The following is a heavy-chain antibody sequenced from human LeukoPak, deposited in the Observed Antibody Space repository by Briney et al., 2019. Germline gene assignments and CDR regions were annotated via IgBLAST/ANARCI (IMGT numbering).Heavy chain of an antibody. V-gene: IGHV4-61*08. Sequence: SETLSLTCTVSGGSISSGGYYWSWIRQPPGKGLEWIGYIYYSGSTNYNPSLKSRVTISVDTSKNQFSLKLSSVTAADTAVYYCVSIEYSSSSHNYWGQGTLVTVSS. CDR1: GGSISSGGYY. CDR2: IYYSGST. CDR3: VSIEYSSSSHNY. D-gene: IGHD6-6*01. J-gene: IGHJ4*02.